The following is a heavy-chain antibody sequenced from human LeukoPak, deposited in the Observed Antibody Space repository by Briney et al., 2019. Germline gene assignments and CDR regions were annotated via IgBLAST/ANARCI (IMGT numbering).Heavy chain of an antibody. J-gene: IGHJ4*02. D-gene: IGHD1-14*01. CDR1: GFTFSNYG. CDR2: ISYDGSNK. V-gene: IGHV3-30*18. CDR3: AKDNPLDY. Sequence: GGSLRLSCAASGFTFSNYGMHWVRQAPGKGLEWVSFISYDGSNKYYADSVKGRFTISRDNSKNTLYLQMISLRTEDTAVYYCAKDNPLDYWGQGTLVIVSS.